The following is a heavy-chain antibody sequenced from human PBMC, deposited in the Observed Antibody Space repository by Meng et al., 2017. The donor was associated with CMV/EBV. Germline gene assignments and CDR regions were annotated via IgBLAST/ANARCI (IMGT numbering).Heavy chain of an antibody. CDR1: GFTFSSYE. D-gene: IGHD1-26*01. CDR2: IRYDGSNK. V-gene: IGHV3-30*02. CDR3: AKDDEVGAFDY. J-gene: IGHJ4*02. Sequence: GGSLRLSCAASGFTFSSYEMNWVRQAPGKGLEWVAFIRYDGSNKYYADSVKGRFTISRDNSKNTLYLQMNSLRAEDTAVYYCAKDDEVGAFDYWGQGTLVTVSS.